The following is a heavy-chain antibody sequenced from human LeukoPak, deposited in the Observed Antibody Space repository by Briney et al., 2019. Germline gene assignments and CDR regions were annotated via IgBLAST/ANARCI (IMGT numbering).Heavy chain of an antibody. CDR3: ASCGNDCDPRETAWVDFLH. CDR1: GLTVSRKF. D-gene: IGHD2-21*02. CDR2: IYDDGST. Sequence: PGGSLRLSCVVSGLTVSRKFMNWVRQAPGKGLEWVSGIYDDGSTFYADSVKGRFSISRDTSRNTLSLQMSSLRAEDTAVYFCASCGNDCDPRETAWVDFLHWGQGTLVTVSS. J-gene: IGHJ1*01. V-gene: IGHV3-66*01.